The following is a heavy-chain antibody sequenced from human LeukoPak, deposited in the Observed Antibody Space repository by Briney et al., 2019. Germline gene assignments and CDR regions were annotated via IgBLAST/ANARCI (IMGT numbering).Heavy chain of an antibody. CDR2: INPNSGAT. D-gene: IGHD2-15*01. CDR1: GGTFTGYS. V-gene: IGHV1-2*02. Sequence: RASVKVSCKASGGTFTGYSIHWVRQAPGQGLEWMGWINPNSGATNYAQKFQGTVTMTRDTSISTAYMKLSRLRSDDTAVYYCARGGICSGGSCYSHNWFDPWGQGTLVTVSS. CDR3: ARGGICSGGSCYSHNWFDP. J-gene: IGHJ5*02.